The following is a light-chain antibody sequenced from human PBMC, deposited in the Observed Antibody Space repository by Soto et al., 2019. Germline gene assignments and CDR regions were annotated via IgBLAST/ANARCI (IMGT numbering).Light chain of an antibody. CDR3: QRSWT. Sequence: DIQVTQSTSSLSASIGDIVGITCLASQNISDSLNWYQHKPGKAPKLLIYVASSLQSGVPSGFSGSGSGTDFTLTISSLQPEDFASYYCQRSWTLGQGTKVDIK. CDR2: VAS. CDR1: QNISDS. J-gene: IGKJ2*01. V-gene: IGKV1-39*01.